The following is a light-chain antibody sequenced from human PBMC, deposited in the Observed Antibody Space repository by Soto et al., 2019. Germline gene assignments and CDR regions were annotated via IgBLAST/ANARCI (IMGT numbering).Light chain of an antibody. Sequence: QSVLTQPPSASGTPGQRVTISCSGSSSNIGSNTVNWYQQLPGTPPKLVSYSNSQRPSGVSDRFSGSKSGTSASLAISGLQSEDEADYYCAAWDDSLNGPVFGGGTKLTVL. CDR3: AAWDDSLNGPV. V-gene: IGLV1-44*01. J-gene: IGLJ2*01. CDR2: SNS. CDR1: SSNIGSNT.